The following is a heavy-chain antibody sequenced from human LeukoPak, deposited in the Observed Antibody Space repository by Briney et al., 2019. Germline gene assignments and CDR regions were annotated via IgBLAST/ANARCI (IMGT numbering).Heavy chain of an antibody. CDR1: GGSISSYY. J-gene: IGHJ5*02. V-gene: IGHV4-59*04. D-gene: IGHD6-19*01. CDR3: ARQSSGWYPWFDP. CDR2: IYYSGST. Sequence: SETLSLTCTVSGGSISSYYWSWIRQPPGKGLEWIGYIYYSGSTYYNPSLKSRVTISVDTSKNQFSLKLSSVTAADTAVYYCARQSSGWYPWFDPWGQGTLVTVSS.